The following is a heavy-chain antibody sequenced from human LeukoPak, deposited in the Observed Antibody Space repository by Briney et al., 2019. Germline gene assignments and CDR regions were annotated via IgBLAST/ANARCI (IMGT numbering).Heavy chain of an antibody. J-gene: IGHJ4*02. CDR1: GFTFSSYA. V-gene: IGHV3-23*01. Sequence: GSLRLSCAASGFTFSSYAMSWVRQAPGKGLEWVSAISGSGGSTYYADSVKGRFTISRDNSKNTLYPQMNSLRAEDTAVYYCAKTSRTTGTTTLVFDYWGQGTLVTVSS. CDR2: ISGSGGST. D-gene: IGHD1-1*01. CDR3: AKTSRTTGTTTLVFDY.